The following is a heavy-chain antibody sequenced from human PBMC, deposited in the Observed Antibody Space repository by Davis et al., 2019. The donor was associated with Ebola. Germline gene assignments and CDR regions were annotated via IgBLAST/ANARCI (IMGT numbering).Heavy chain of an antibody. V-gene: IGHV3-30*04. CDR1: GFTFSGFV. CDR3: VRDGRRLGGPGLDY. Sequence: GESLKISCAASGFTFSGFVMHWVRQAPGKGLEWVALISHDGRNTYFADSVRGRFIISRDNSKNTLYLQMNSLRPEDTAMYYCVRDGRRLGGPGLDYWGQGTLVTVSS. D-gene: IGHD3-16*01. CDR2: ISHDGRNT. J-gene: IGHJ4*02.